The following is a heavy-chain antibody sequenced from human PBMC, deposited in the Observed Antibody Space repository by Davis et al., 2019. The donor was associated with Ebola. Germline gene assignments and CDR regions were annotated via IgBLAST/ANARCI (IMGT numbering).Heavy chain of an antibody. CDR1: GFTFSSYW. D-gene: IGHD6-6*01. CDR3: AGHSTSSPDYYYGLDV. CDR2: IKQDGSEK. Sequence: GESLKISCAASGFTFSSYWMSWVRQAPGKGLEWVANIKQDGSEKYYVDSVKGRFTISRDNAKNSLYLQMNSLRAEDTAVFYCAGHSTSSPDYYYGLDVWGKGTTVTVSS. V-gene: IGHV3-7*03. J-gene: IGHJ6*04.